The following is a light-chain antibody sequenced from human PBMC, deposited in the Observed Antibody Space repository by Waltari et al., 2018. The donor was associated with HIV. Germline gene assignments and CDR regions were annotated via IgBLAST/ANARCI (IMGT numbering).Light chain of an antibody. V-gene: IGLV2-23*01. Sequence: QSALTQPASVSGSLGQSITISCTGASTNVGSYSLVSWYQNRPGPAPTLIIYDDSKRPLGISSRFSGSKSGNTASLTISGLQSEDEADYYCCSYGGDDTLVFGGGTKVTAL. CDR1: STNVGSYSL. CDR3: CSYGGDDTLV. J-gene: IGLJ3*02. CDR2: DDS.